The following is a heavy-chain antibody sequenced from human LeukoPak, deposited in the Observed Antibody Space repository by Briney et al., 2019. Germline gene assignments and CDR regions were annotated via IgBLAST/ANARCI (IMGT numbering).Heavy chain of an antibody. CDR2: MYISGST. V-gene: IGHV4-4*07. D-gene: IGHD1-26*01. CDR1: GVSVTNYY. CDR3: ARDYLVGAPLDS. Sequence: SETLTLTCTVSGVSVTNYYWAWIRQPAGKGLEWIGRMYISGSTNYNPSLKSRVTISIDKTKNQFSLMLRSVTAADTAAYYCARDYLVGAPLDSWGQGTLVTVSP. J-gene: IGHJ4*02.